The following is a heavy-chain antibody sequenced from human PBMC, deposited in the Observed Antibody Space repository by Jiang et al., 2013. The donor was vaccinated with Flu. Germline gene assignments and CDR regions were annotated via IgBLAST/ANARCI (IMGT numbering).Heavy chain of an antibody. CDR3: ARDGRYCSSTSCFYGMDV. Sequence: SGAEVKKPGATVKVSCKASGFTFTDYYFHWVRQAPGQGLEWMGWISAYNGNTNYAQKLQGRVTMTTDTSTSTAYMELRSLRSDDTAVYYCARDGRYCSSTSCFYGMDVWGQGTTVTVSS. J-gene: IGHJ6*02. D-gene: IGHD2-2*01. CDR1: GFTFTDYY. CDR2: ISAYNGNT. V-gene: IGHV1-18*04.